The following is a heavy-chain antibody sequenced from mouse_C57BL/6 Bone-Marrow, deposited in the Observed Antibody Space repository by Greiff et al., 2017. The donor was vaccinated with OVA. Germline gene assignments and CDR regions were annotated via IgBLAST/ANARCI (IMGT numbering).Heavy chain of an antibody. CDR2: IYPGSGST. V-gene: IGHV1-55*01. D-gene: IGHD2-3*01. CDR1: GYTFTSYW. Sequence: QVQLKQPGAELVKPGASVKMSCKASGYTFTSYWITWVKQRPGQGLEWIGDIYPGSGSTNYNEKFKSKATLTVDTSSSPAYMQLSSLTSEDSAVYYCARSGIYDGYYDYFDYWGQGTTLTVSS. CDR3: ARSGIYDGYYDYFDY. J-gene: IGHJ2*01.